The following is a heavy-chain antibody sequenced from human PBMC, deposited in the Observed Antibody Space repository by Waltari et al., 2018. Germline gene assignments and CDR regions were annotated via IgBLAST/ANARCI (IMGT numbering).Heavy chain of an antibody. V-gene: IGHV4-34*01. CDR2: INHSGST. Sequence: QVQLQQWGAGLLNPSETLSLPCAVYGRSFSGYYWSWIRQPPGKGLEWIGEINHSGSTNYNPSLKSRVTISVDTSKNQFSLKLSYVTAADTAVYYCARGPAFDIWGQGTMVTVSS. CDR3: ARGPAFDI. J-gene: IGHJ3*02. CDR1: GRSFSGYY.